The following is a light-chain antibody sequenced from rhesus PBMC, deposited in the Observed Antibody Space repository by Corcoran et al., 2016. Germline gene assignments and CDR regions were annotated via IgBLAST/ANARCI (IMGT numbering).Light chain of an antibody. V-gene: IGKV3-24*04. J-gene: IGKJ4*01. Sequence: ETVVTQSPATLSLSPGERATLSCRASQSVGSYLAWYQQKPGQAPRLLKYGASSTATGIPDRFSGRGSGKDFTLTISSLEPEDVGVYYCQQSSNLSLTFGGGTKVELK. CDR1: QSVGSY. CDR3: QQSSNLSLT. CDR2: GAS.